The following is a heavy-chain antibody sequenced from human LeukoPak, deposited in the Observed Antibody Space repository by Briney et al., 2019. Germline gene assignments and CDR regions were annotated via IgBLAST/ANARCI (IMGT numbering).Heavy chain of an antibody. CDR1: GGSISSSSYY. CDR2: IYYSGST. CDR3: ARLSSWTYYFDY. V-gene: IGHV4-39*01. D-gene: IGHD6-13*01. J-gene: IGHJ4*02. Sequence: PSETLSLTCTVSGGSISSSSYYWRWLRQPPGKGLEWVGSIYYSGSTYYNPSLKSLVTISVDTSKNQFSLKLSSVAAADTAVYYCARLSSWTYYFDYWGQGTLVTVSS.